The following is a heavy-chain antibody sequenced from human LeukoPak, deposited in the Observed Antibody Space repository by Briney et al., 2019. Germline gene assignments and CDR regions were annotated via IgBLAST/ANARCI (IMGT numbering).Heavy chain of an antibody. Sequence: GGSLRLSCAASGFTFSSYGMHWVRQAPGKGLEWVAVISYDGRNKYYADSVKGRFTISRDNSKNTLYLQMNSLRAEDTAVYYCAKGYSYGYYYYYGMDVWGQGTTVTVSS. CDR3: AKGYSYGYYYYYGMDV. J-gene: IGHJ6*02. D-gene: IGHD5-18*01. V-gene: IGHV3-30*18. CDR1: GFTFSSYG. CDR2: ISYDGRNK.